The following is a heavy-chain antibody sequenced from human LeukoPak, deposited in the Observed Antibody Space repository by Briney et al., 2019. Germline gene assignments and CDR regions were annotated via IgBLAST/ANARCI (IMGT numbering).Heavy chain of an antibody. CDR2: ISYDGSNK. V-gene: IGHV3-30*18. CDR3: ANLFSGNAFDI. J-gene: IGHJ3*02. Sequence: PGGSLRLYFAASGFTFSSYGMHSVRQAPGKGLEWVAVISYDGSNKYYADSVKGRFTISRDNSKNALYLQMNSLRAEGTAVYYCANLFSGNAFDIWGRGTMVTVSS. D-gene: IGHD6-19*01. CDR1: GFTFSSYG.